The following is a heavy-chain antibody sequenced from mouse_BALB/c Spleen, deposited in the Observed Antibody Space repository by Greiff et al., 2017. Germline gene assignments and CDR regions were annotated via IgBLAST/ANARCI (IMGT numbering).Heavy chain of an antibody. Sequence: EVHLVESGGGLVKPGGSLKLSCAASGFTFSDYYMYWVRQTPEKRLEWVATISDGGSYTYYPDSVKGRFTISRDNAKNNLYLQMSSLKSEDTAMYYCARGWATVVATPFDYWGQGTTLTVSS. CDR1: GFTFSDYY. CDR3: ARGWATVVATPFDY. CDR2: ISDGGSYT. V-gene: IGHV5-4*02. D-gene: IGHD1-1*01. J-gene: IGHJ2*01.